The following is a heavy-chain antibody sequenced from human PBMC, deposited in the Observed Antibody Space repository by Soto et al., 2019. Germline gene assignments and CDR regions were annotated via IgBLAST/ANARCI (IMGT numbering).Heavy chain of an antibody. CDR1: GGPINSRSW. CDR2: MHHGGTT. V-gene: IGHV4-4*02. J-gene: IGHJ6*02. Sequence: QVQLQESGPGLVKPSGTLSLTCVVSGGPINSRSWWSWVRQPPGKGLEWIGEMHHGGTTYYNPSLKNRIFTSLDKSKNHFSLELTSVTAADTAIYYCATQAISYTWDVWGQGTSVTVSS. CDR3: ATQAISYTWDV. D-gene: IGHD4-4*01.